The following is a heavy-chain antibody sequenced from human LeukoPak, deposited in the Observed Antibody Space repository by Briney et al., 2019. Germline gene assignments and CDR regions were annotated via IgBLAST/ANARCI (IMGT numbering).Heavy chain of an antibody. CDR1: GFTFSSYA. CDR3: AVLKRVPAAIPVWFDP. CDR2: ISGSGGST. Sequence: GGSLRLSCAASGFTFSSYAMSWVRQAPGKGLEWVSAISGSGGSTYYADSVKGRFTISRDNSKNTLYLQMNSLRAEDTAVYYCAVLKRVPAAIPVWFDPWGQGTLVTVSS. J-gene: IGHJ5*02. D-gene: IGHD2-2*02. V-gene: IGHV3-23*01.